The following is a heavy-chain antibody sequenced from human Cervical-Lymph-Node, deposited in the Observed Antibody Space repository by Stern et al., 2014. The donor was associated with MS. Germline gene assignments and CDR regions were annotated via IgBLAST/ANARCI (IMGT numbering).Heavy chain of an antibody. V-gene: IGHV4-4*02. CDR1: GGSVSSTNW. D-gene: IGHD2/OR15-2a*01. CDR3: ARERQQYCNSEGCSYWYFDL. CDR2: IYHSGAS. J-gene: IGHJ2*01. Sequence: QVQLVESGPGLVKPSGTLSLTCAVSGGSVSSTNWWSWVRQSPGKGLEWVGNIYHSGASNYSPSLRSRVSISLDNSKNHLSLHLTSVTAADTAVYYCARERQQYCNSEGCSYWYFDLWGRGTLVTVSS.